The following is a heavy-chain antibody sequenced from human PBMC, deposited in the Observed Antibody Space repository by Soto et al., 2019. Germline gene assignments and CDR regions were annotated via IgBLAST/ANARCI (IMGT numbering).Heavy chain of an antibody. CDR2: INPNSGGT. D-gene: IGHD3-10*01. Sequence: ASVKVSCKASGYTFTGYYMHWVRQAPGQGLEWMGWINPNSGGTNYAQKFQGWVTMTRDTSISTAYMELSRLRSDDTAVYYCASGSVQDTMVRGRAPYYYYGMDVWGQGTTVTVSS. CDR1: GYTFTGYY. J-gene: IGHJ6*02. V-gene: IGHV1-2*04. CDR3: ASGSVQDTMVRGRAPYYYYGMDV.